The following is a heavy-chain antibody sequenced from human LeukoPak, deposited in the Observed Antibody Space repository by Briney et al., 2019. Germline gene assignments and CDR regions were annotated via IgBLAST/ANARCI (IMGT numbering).Heavy chain of an antibody. CDR1: GFTFSSYG. J-gene: IGHJ4*02. Sequence: PGGSLRLSCAASGFTFSSYGMHWVRQAPGKGLEWVAVIWYDGSNKYYADSVKGRFTISRDNSKNTLYLQMNSLRAEDTAVYYCAAARYYDILTGYYTPGLDYWGQGTLVTVSS. CDR2: IWYDGSNK. D-gene: IGHD3-9*01. CDR3: AAARYYDILTGYYTPGLDY. V-gene: IGHV3-33*01.